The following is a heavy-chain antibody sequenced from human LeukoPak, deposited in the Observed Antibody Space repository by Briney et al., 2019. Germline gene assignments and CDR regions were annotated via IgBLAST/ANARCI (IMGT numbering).Heavy chain of an antibody. CDR2: TYTGGNS. V-gene: IGHV3-53*01. D-gene: IGHD3-22*01. Sequence: GGSLRLSCAASGFTVGSIHMVWVRQAPGKGLEWVSVTYTGGNSYYADSVKGRFIISRDISKNTLYLQMNSLRAEDSALYYCARGGRGSAAVVAPRSFDIWGQGTMVTVSS. CDR3: ARGGRGSAAVVAPRSFDI. CDR1: GFTVGSIH. J-gene: IGHJ3*02.